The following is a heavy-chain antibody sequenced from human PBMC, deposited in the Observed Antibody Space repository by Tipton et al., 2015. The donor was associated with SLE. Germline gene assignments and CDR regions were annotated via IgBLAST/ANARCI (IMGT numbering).Heavy chain of an antibody. V-gene: IGHV3-66*01. CDR2: IYSGGST. CDR3: VSRDRAFDI. J-gene: IGHJ3*02. CDR1: GFTVSSNY. Sequence: SLRLSCAASGFTVSSNYMGWVRQAPGKGLEWVSVIYSGGSTYYADSVKGRFTISRDNSKNTLYLQMNSLRAEDTAVYYCVSRDRAFDIWGQGTMVTVSS.